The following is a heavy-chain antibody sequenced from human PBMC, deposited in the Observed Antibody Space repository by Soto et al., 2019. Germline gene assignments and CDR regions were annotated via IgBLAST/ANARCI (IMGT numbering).Heavy chain of an antibody. D-gene: IGHD3-16*01. CDR3: TTGGRWTSFYWYD. CDR1: GFRFGDYF. J-gene: IGHJ4*02. CDR2: NCGRSGGT. Sequence: GVSRRLYCRACGFRFGDYFMTWIRQFPGKGFEWVAQNCGRSGGTQYADSVRGRFIVSRDNARNELYLHINSPRVEDLAFYYCTTGGRWTSFYWYDWGQGT. V-gene: IGHV3-11*06.